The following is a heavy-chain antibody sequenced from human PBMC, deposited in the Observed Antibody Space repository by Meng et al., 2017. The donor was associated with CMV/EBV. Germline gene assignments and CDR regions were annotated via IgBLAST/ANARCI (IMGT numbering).Heavy chain of an antibody. CDR2: ISAYNGNT. Sequence: ASVKVSRKASGYTFTSYGISWVRQAPGQGLEWMGWISAYNGNTNYAQKLQGRVTMTTDTSTSTAYMELRSLRSDDTAVYYCARDKYDFWSGYYRGYYYGMDVWGQGTTVTVSS. D-gene: IGHD3-3*01. J-gene: IGHJ6*02. CDR1: GYTFTSYG. V-gene: IGHV1-18*01. CDR3: ARDKYDFWSGYYRGYYYGMDV.